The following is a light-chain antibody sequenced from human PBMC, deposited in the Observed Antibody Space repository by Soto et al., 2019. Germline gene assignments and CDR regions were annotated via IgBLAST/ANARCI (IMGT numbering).Light chain of an antibody. CDR2: AAS. CDR1: QGISNY. Sequence: DIQMTQSPSSLSTSIGDRVTITCRASQGISNYLAWYQQKPGQVPKLLISAASFLQSGVPSRFSGSGSGTDFTLTISSLQPEDVATYYCQEYNSAPWTFGQGTKVEIK. CDR3: QEYNSAPWT. V-gene: IGKV1-27*01. J-gene: IGKJ1*01.